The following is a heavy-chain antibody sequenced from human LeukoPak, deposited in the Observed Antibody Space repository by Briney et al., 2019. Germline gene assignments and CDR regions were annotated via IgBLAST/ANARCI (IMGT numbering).Heavy chain of an antibody. V-gene: IGHV4-59*11. D-gene: IGHD4-23*01. J-gene: IGHJ6*03. CDR2: IYYSGST. Sequence: SETLSLTCTVSGGSISSHYWSWIRQPPGKGLEWIGYIYYSGSTNYNPSLKSRVTISVDTSKNQFSLKLSSVTAADTAVYYCARAGGYYYMDVWGKGTTVTVSS. CDR3: ARAGGYYYMDV. CDR1: GGSISSHY.